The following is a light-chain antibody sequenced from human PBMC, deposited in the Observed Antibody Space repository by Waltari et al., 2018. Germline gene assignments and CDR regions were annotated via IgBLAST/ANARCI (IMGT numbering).Light chain of an antibody. J-gene: IGKJ1*01. V-gene: IGKV3D-15*01. CDR2: RAS. Sequence: EIVLTQSPATLSVSPGDRVTLSCRARQSVGTNLAWYQHSPGRAPRLLVYRASTRASYIPARFSASGSGTEFTHSISTLQSEDSAVFYCQQYNDWPRTFGQGTKVEIK. CDR1: QSVGTN. CDR3: QQYNDWPRT.